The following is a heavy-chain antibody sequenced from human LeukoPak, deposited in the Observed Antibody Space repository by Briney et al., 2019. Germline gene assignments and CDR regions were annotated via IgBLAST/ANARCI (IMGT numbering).Heavy chain of an antibody. J-gene: IGHJ4*02. CDR1: GFTFSSYS. CDR3: ARDLYYGSGSFDY. Sequence: GSLRLSCAASGFTFSSYSMNWIRQAPGKGLEWVSYISSSSSTIYYADSVKGRFTISRDNAKNSLYLQMNSLRAEDTAVYYCARDLYYGSGSFDYWGQGTLVTVSS. D-gene: IGHD3-10*01. CDR2: ISSSSSTI. V-gene: IGHV3-48*01.